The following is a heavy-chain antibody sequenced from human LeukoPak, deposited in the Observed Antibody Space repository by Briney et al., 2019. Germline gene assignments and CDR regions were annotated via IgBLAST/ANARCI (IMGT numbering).Heavy chain of an antibody. D-gene: IGHD3-22*01. CDR2: IKQDGSEK. V-gene: IGHV3-7*01. CDR1: GFTFSSHW. CDR3: ARVLPPYYDSSGYYYTNPPDY. J-gene: IGHJ4*02. Sequence: PGGSLRLSCAASGFTFSSHWMSWVRQAPGKGLEWVANIKQDGSEKYYVDSVKGRFTISRDNAKNSLYLQMNSLRAEDTAVYYCARVLPPYYDSSGYYYTNPPDYWGQGTLVTVSS.